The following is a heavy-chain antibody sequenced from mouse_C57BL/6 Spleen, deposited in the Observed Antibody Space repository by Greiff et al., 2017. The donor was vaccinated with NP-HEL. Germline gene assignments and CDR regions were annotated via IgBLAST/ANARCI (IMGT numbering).Heavy chain of an antibody. CDR3: AGDWDVGFAY. Sequence: VQLQQSGPELVKPGASVKISCKASGYAFSSSWMNWVKQRPGKGLEWIGRIYPGDGGTNYNGKFKGKATLTADKSSSTAYMQLSSLTSEDSAVYFCAGDWDVGFAYWGQGTLVTVSA. CDR1: GYAFSSSW. V-gene: IGHV1-82*01. J-gene: IGHJ3*01. D-gene: IGHD4-1*01. CDR2: IYPGDGGT.